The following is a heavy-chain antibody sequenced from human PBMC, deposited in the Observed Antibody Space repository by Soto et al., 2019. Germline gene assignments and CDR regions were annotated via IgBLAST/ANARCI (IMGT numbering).Heavy chain of an antibody. CDR2: ISYDGSNK. CDR3: AKDQGSLRCSGGSCYSIYYGMDV. Sequence: QVQLVESGGGVVQPGRSLRLSCAASGFTFSSYGMHWVRQAPGKGLEWVAVISYDGSNKYYADSVKGRFTISRDNSKNTLYLQMNSLRAEDTAVYYCAKDQGSLRCSGGSCYSIYYGMDVWGQGTTVTVSS. J-gene: IGHJ6*02. V-gene: IGHV3-30*18. CDR1: GFTFSSYG. D-gene: IGHD2-15*01.